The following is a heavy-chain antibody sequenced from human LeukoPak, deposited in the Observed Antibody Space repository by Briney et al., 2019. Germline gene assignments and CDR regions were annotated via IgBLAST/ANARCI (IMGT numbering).Heavy chain of an antibody. Sequence: PGGSLRLSCAASGFTFSSYAMHWVRQAPGKGLEWVAVISYDGSNKYYADSVKGRFTISRDNSKNTLYLQMNSLRAEDTAVYYCARGPLWSGHYYMDVWGKGTTVTVSS. CDR3: ARGPLWSGHYYMDV. J-gene: IGHJ6*03. D-gene: IGHD3-3*01. CDR1: GFTFSSYA. V-gene: IGHV3-30*04. CDR2: ISYDGSNK.